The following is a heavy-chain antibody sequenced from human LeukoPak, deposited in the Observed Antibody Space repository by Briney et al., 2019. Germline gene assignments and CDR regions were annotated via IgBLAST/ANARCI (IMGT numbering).Heavy chain of an antibody. CDR3: ARGFLQLTPYYFDY. J-gene: IGHJ4*02. CDR2: IRQDGTDK. D-gene: IGHD1-1*01. Sequence: PGGSLRLSCEASGFSGFSFSDYWMSWVRQAPGKGLEWVAIIRQDGTDKYYADSVKGRFTVSRDNSKNTVSLQMDSLRVDDTGIYYCARGFLQLTPYYFDYWGQGALVTVSS. CDR1: GFSGFSFSDYW. V-gene: IGHV3-7*01.